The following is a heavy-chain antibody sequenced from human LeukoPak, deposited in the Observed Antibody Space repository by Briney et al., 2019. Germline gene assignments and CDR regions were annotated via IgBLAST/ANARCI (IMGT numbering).Heavy chain of an antibody. V-gene: IGHV3-33*01. D-gene: IGHD1-14*01. CDR3: TRYNNDHFDY. CDR1: GLTFGGFG. CDR2: IAYDGSRA. Sequence: GRPLRLSCAGSGLTFGGFGMHWFRQTPGKGLEWVAVIAYDGSRAFYADSVKGRFTISRDNSKNTMSVQMDDLRAEDTAVYYCTRYNNDHFDYWGQGTLVTVSS. J-gene: IGHJ4*02.